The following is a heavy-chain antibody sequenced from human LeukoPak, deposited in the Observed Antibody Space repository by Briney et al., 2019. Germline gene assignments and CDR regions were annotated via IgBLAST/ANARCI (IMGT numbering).Heavy chain of an antibody. J-gene: IGHJ4*02. CDR2: IRSKANSYAA. Sequence: PVVSLRLSCAASGFTFSDSAIHWVRQASGKGLEWVGRIRSKANSYAAAYTSSLKGRFTLSRDDSKNTAYLQMNRLKTEDTAVYYCTRPGNVDTPMAYDYWGQGVLVTVSS. D-gene: IGHD5-18*01. V-gene: IGHV3-73*01. CDR1: GFTFSDSA. CDR3: TRPGNVDTPMAYDY.